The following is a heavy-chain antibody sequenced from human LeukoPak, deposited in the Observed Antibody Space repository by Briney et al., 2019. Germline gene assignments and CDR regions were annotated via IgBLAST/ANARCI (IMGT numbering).Heavy chain of an antibody. CDR2: IRSYPYGATT. V-gene: IGHV3-49*04. Sequence: PGRSLGLSCTTSGFTFADYGVNWVRQAPGKGLEWVGSIRSYPYGATTEYGASVKGRFSISRDDSRRTAYLQMNYLRPEDTGVYYCTRDNLPIVVVTPPFDFWGQGTLVTVSS. CDR1: GFTFADYG. CDR3: TRDNLPIVVVTPPFDF. J-gene: IGHJ4*02. D-gene: IGHD2-21*02.